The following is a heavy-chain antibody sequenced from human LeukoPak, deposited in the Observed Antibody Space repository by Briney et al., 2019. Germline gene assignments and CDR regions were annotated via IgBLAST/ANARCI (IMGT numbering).Heavy chain of an antibody. J-gene: IGHJ3*02. D-gene: IGHD3-22*01. CDR1: GGSISSSSYY. V-gene: IGHV4-39*01. Sequence: SETLSLTWTVSGGSISSSSYYWGWIRQPPRKGLEWIGSIYYSGSTYYNPSLKSRVTISVDTSKNQFSLKLSSVTAADTAVYYCARHKYYYDSSGYPSDAFDIWGQGTMVTVSS. CDR3: ARHKYYYDSSGYPSDAFDI. CDR2: IYYSGST.